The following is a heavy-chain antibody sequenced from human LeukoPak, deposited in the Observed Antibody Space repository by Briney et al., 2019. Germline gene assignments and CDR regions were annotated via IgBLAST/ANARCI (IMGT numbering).Heavy chain of an antibody. Sequence: SETLSLTCTVSGRSISSYYWSWIRQPAGKGLEWIGRIYASGSTNYNPSLKSRATMSVDTSKNQFSLKLSFVTAADTAVYYCARDTITIFGVVYWFDPWGQGTLVTVSS. V-gene: IGHV4-4*07. J-gene: IGHJ5*02. CDR3: ARDTITIFGVVYWFDP. CDR2: IYASGST. CDR1: GRSISSYY. D-gene: IGHD3-3*01.